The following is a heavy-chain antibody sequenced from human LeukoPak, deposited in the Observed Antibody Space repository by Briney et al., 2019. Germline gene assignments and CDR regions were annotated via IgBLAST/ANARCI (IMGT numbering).Heavy chain of an antibody. V-gene: IGHV4-34*01. CDR3: ARHAKVSGYDYGRKAFDV. Sequence: SETLSLTCGVYGGSLSGYFWSWIRQPPGKGLEWIGEIRRTNYNPPLKSRVTISVDTSKNQLSLKVNSVTAADTAVYYCARHAKVSGYDYGRKAFDVWGQGTMVTASS. J-gene: IGHJ3*01. D-gene: IGHD3-22*01. CDR1: GGSLSGYF. CDR2: IRRT.